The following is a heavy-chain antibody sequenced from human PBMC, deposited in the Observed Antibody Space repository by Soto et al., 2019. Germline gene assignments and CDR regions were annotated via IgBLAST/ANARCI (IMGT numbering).Heavy chain of an antibody. Sequence: ASVKVSCKASGYTFTGYYMHWVRQVPGQGLEWMGWINPNSGGTNYAQKFQGWVTMTRDTSISTAYMELSRLRSDDTAVYYCARDLTTIFGVAAYGMDVWGQGTTVTVSS. D-gene: IGHD3-3*01. CDR3: ARDLTTIFGVAAYGMDV. CDR2: INPNSGGT. CDR1: GYTFTGYY. V-gene: IGHV1-2*04. J-gene: IGHJ6*02.